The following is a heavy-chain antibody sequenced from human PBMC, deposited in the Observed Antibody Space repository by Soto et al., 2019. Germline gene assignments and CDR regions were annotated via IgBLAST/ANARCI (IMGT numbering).Heavy chain of an antibody. V-gene: IGHV3-30-3*01. D-gene: IGHD3-3*01. CDR2: ISYDGSNK. CDR1: GFTFSSYA. Sequence: QVQLVESGGGVVQPGRSLRLSCAASGFTFSSYAMHWVRQAPGKGLEWVAVISYDGSNKYYADSVKGRSTTSRDNFKNSLYLQMNSLRAEDTAVYYCARDEIRFSWAYGMDVWGQGTTVTVSS. J-gene: IGHJ6*02. CDR3: ARDEIRFSWAYGMDV.